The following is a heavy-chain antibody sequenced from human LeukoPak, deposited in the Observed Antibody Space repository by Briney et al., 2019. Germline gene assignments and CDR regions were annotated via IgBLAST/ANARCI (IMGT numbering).Heavy chain of an antibody. CDR1: GFTFSTYA. J-gene: IGHJ3*02. V-gene: IGHV3-74*01. D-gene: IGHD1-26*01. Sequence: GGSLRLSCAVSGFTFSTYAMSWVRQAPGKGLVWVSRINSDGSSTSYADSVKGRFTISRDNAKNTLYLQMNSLRAEDTAVYYCARVRAPIVGATAAFDIWGQGTMVTVSS. CDR3: ARVRAPIVGATAAFDI. CDR2: INSDGSST.